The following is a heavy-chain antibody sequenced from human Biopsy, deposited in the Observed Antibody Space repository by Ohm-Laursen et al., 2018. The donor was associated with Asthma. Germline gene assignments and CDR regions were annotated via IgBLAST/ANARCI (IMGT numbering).Heavy chain of an antibody. CDR2: ISGNGRSA. CDR3: AKYSVFYYRGGNDY. J-gene: IGHJ4*02. CDR1: GFNFTTYA. V-gene: IGHV3-23*01. Sequence: SLRLSCAVPGFNFTTYAIAWIRQAPGRGLEWISAISGNGRSAYYADSVKGQFTISRDNAKNTLYLQMNSLRAGDSAVYYFAKYSVFYYRGGNDYWGQGIVVTVSS. D-gene: IGHD1-26*01.